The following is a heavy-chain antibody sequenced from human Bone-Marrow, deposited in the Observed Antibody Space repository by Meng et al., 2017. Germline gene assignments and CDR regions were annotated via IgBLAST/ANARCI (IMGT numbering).Heavy chain of an antibody. V-gene: IGHV4-34*01. J-gene: IGHJ6*02. CDR1: GGSFSGYY. CDR3: ARLDIVATIERHYYYGMDV. D-gene: IGHD5-12*01. CDR2: INHSGST. Sequence: ESLKISCAVYGGSFSGYYWSWIRQPPGKGLEWIGEINHSGSTNYNPSLKSRVTISVDTSKNQFSLKLSSVTAADTAVYYCARLDIVATIERHYYYGMDVWGQGTTVTVSS.